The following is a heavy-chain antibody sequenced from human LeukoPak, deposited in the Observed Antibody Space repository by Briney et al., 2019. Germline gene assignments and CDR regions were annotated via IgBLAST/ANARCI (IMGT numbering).Heavy chain of an antibody. J-gene: IGHJ6*03. CDR2: ISSSSSYI. Sequence: GGSLRLSCAASGFTFSSYSMNWVRQAPGKGLEWVSSISSSSSYIYYADSVKGRFTISRDNAKNSLYLQMNSLRAEDTAVYYCARVFCSSTSCCMFGRGYYYMDVWGKGTTVTVSS. V-gene: IGHV3-21*01. CDR1: GFTFSSYS. D-gene: IGHD2-2*01. CDR3: ARVFCSSTSCCMFGRGYYYMDV.